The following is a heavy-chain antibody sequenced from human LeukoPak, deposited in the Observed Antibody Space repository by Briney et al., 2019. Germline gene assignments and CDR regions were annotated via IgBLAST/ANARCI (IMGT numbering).Heavy chain of an antibody. D-gene: IGHD3-3*01. J-gene: IGHJ4*02. CDR2: IIPIFGAA. CDR3: ARVSPLRFLEY. Sequence: ASVKVSCKASGGTFSSYAISWVRQAPGQGLEWMGGIIPIFGAANYAQKFQGRVTITADESTSTAYMELSSLRYEDTAVYYCARVSPLRFLEYWGQGTLVTVSS. V-gene: IGHV1-69*13. CDR1: GGTFSSYA.